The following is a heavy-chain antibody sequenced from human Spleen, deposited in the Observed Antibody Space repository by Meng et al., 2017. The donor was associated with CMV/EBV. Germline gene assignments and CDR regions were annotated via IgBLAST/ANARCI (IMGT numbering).Heavy chain of an antibody. Sequence: QGQLQESGPGLVKPSQTLSLTCTVSGGSISSGDYYWSWTRQPPGKGLEWIGYIYYSGSTYYNPSLKSRVTISVDTSKNQFSLKLSSVTAADTAVYYCARSPYCGGDCRLFDLWGRGTLVTVSS. CDR2: IYYSGST. D-gene: IGHD2-21*02. V-gene: IGHV4-30-4*08. CDR1: GGSISSGDYY. CDR3: ARSPYCGGDCRLFDL. J-gene: IGHJ2*01.